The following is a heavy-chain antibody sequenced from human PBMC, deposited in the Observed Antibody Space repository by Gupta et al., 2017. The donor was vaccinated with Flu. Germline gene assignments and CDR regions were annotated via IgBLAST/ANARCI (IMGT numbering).Heavy chain of an antibody. CDR3: AREKHCSTTSCYRWFDP. J-gene: IGHJ5*02. CDR2: INPHSGTT. V-gene: IGHV1-2*06. CDR1: EYTFTAYY. Sequence: QVQLVQSGAEVKTPGASVRVSCKASEYTFTAYYIHWVRQAPGQGLEWMGRINPHSGTTNYEQKFQGRVTVTMDTSISTAYMDLSRLTSDDTAVYYCAREKHCSTTSCYRWFDPWGQGTLVTVSS. D-gene: IGHD2-2*02.